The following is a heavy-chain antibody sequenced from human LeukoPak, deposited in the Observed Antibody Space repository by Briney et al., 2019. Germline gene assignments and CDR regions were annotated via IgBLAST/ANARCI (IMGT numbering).Heavy chain of an antibody. CDR3: AKDMNSWRDGSGLGDYFDY. D-gene: IGHD6-19*01. CDR2: IDWNGGST. V-gene: IGHV3-20*04. CDR1: GFTFDDYG. Sequence: PGGSLRLSCAASGFTFDDYGMSWVRQAPGKGLEWVSDIDWNGGSTGYADSVKGRFTISRDNSKNTLYLQMNSLRADDTAVYYCAKDMNSWRDGSGLGDYFDYWGQGTLVTVSS. J-gene: IGHJ4*02.